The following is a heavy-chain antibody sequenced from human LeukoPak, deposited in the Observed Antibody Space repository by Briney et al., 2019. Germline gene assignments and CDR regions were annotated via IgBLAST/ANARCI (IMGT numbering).Heavy chain of an antibody. V-gene: IGHV3-21*01. J-gene: IGHJ4*02. CDR2: ITSSGTYI. CDR3: AKSGGYGLIDY. Sequence: GGSLRLSCAASGFTFSNYNMNWVRQAPGKAMEWVSSITSSGTYIFYADSVKGRFTISRDNSKNTLSLQMNSLRAEDTAMYYCAKSGGYGLIDYWGQGTLVTVSS. CDR1: GFTFSNYN. D-gene: IGHD1-26*01.